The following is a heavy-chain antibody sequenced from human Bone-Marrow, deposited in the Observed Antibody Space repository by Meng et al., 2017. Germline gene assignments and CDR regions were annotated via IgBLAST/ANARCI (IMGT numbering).Heavy chain of an antibody. CDR3: ARFKRGYSGYDWPSGYFDY. CDR2: IYHSGST. V-gene: IGHV4-39*07. D-gene: IGHD5-12*01. J-gene: IGHJ4*02. CDR1: GGSISSSSYY. Sequence: GSLRLSCTVSGGSISSSSYYWGWIRQPPGKGLEWIGSIYHSGSTYYNPSLKSRVTISVDTSKNQFSLKLSSVTAADTTVYYCARFKRGYSGYDWPSGYFDYWGQGTLVTVSS.